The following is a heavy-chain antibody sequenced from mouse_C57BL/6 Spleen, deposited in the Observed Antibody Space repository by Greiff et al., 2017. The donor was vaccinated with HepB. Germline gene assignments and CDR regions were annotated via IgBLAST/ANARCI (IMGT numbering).Heavy chain of an antibody. J-gene: IGHJ1*03. CDR3: ARSDCDYDVSYWYFDV. V-gene: IGHV1-53*01. D-gene: IGHD2-4*01. CDR1: GYTFTSYW. Sequence: QVQLQQPGTELVKPGASVKLSCKASGYTFTSYWMHWVKQRPGQGLEWIGNINPSNGGTNYNEKFKSKATLTVDKSSSTAYMQLSSLTSEDSAVYYCARSDCDYDVSYWYFDVWGTGTTVTVSS. CDR2: INPSNGGT.